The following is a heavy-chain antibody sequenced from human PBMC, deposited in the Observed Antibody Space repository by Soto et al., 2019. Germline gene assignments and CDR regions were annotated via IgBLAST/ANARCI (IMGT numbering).Heavy chain of an antibody. V-gene: IGHV4-31*03. CDR3: ARASFDYGDYESLIWFDP. J-gene: IGHJ5*02. D-gene: IGHD4-17*01. Sequence: SETLSLTCTVSGGSISSGGYYWSWIRQHPGKGLEWIGYIYYSGSTYYNTSLKSRVTISVDTSKNQFTLKLSSVTAADTAVYYCARASFDYGDYESLIWFDPWGQGTLVTVSS. CDR1: GGSISSGGYY. CDR2: IYYSGST.